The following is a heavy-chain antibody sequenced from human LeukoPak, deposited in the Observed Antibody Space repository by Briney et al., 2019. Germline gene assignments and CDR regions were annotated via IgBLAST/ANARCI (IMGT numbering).Heavy chain of an antibody. J-gene: IGHJ4*02. CDR3: ARGFPPAH. D-gene: IGHD3-10*01. Sequence: GGSLRLSCAASGFIVSGNFMSWVRQAPGKGLEWVSILYAGGTTPYTDSVKGRFTISRDSSKNTLYLQMKSLRAEDTAVYYCARGFPPAHWGQGTLVTVSS. CDR2: LYAGGTT. V-gene: IGHV3-53*01. CDR1: GFIVSGNF.